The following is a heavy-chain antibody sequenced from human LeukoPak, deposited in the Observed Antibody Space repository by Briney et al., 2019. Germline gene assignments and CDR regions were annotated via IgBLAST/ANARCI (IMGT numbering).Heavy chain of an antibody. CDR3: VRESFSRGDFN. CDR1: GFIFSTYW. Sequence: AGGSLRLSCAASGFIFSTYWMTWVRQAPGKGLEWVATIKYDGSEKFHVDSVRGRFTISRDNAKNSLYLLMNSLTAEDTAVYYCVRESFSRGDFNWGQGTLVSVSS. J-gene: IGHJ4*02. CDR2: IKYDGSEK. D-gene: IGHD7-27*01. V-gene: IGHV3-7*01.